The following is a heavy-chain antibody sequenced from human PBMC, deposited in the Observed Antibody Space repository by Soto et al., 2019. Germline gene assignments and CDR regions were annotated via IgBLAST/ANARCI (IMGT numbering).Heavy chain of an antibody. CDR3: AKDPNGDFVGAFDI. V-gene: IGHV3-23*01. CDR1: GFTSSSYT. D-gene: IGHD4-17*01. J-gene: IGHJ3*02. Sequence: RGGSLRLSCAAPGFTSSSYTMSWVRQAPGKGPEWVSGISAAGGNTYYADSVKGRFTISRDNSKATLYLQMNSLRAEDTALYYCAKDPNGDFVGAFDIWGQGTVVTVSS. CDR2: ISAAGGNT.